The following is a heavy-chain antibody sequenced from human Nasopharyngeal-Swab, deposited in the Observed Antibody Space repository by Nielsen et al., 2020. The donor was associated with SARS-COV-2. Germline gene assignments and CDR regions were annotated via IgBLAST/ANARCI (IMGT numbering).Heavy chain of an antibody. Sequence: WIGQCPGPGLEWIGYIYYSENTYYNPSLKSRLTISVDTSKNQFSLKLSSVTAADTAVYYCARAPTVFGVVITAFDYWGQGALVTVSS. V-gene: IGHV4-31*02. CDR3: ARAPTVFGVVITAFDY. J-gene: IGHJ4*02. D-gene: IGHD3-3*01. CDR2: IYYSENT.